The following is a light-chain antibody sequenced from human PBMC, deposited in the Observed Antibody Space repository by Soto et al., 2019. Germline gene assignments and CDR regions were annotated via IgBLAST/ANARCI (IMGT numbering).Light chain of an antibody. Sequence: DIQMTQSPSTLSASVGDRVTITCRASQSISSWLAWYQQKPGKAPKLLIYDASSLDSGVPSRFSRSGSGTEFTLTISSLQPDDFATYCCQQYNSYSRTFGQGTKVEIK. V-gene: IGKV1-5*01. CDR1: QSISSW. J-gene: IGKJ1*01. CDR2: DAS. CDR3: QQYNSYSRT.